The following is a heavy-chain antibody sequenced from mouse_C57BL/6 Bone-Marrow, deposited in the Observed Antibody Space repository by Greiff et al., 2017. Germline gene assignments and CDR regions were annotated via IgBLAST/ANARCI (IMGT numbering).Heavy chain of an antibody. CDR3: ARSRWLLGYFDV. CDR1: GYAFSSSW. D-gene: IGHD2-3*01. Sequence: VQLQESGPELVKPGASVKISCKASGYAFSSSWMNWVKQRPGKGLEWIGRIYPGDGDTNYNGKVKGKATLTADKSSSTAYMQLSSLTSEDSAVYFCARSRWLLGYFDVWGTGTTVTVSS. J-gene: IGHJ1*03. CDR2: IYPGDGDT. V-gene: IGHV1-82*01.